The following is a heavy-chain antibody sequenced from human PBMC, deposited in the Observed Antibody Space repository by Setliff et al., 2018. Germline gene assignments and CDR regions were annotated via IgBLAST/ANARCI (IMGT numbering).Heavy chain of an antibody. V-gene: IGHV4-4*08. CDR2: IYHNGNT. D-gene: IGHD5-12*01. CDR1: GGSVSPYF. J-gene: IGHJ4*02. Sequence: SETLSLTCTVSGGSVSPYFWSWIRQPPGKGLEWIGYIYHNGNTNFNPSLKSRVNMSVDTSKNYFSLRLTSVTAADTAMYFCARTLSGYLSYFDSWGQGTLVTVSS. CDR3: ARTLSGYLSYFDS.